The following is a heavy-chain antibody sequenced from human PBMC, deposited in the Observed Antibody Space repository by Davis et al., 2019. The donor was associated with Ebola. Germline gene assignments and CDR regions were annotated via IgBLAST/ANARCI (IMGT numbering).Heavy chain of an antibody. CDR2: ISSSASYK. Sequence: PGGSLRLSCAASGFTFSVYYMSWIRQAPGKGPEWVSSISSSASYKNYADSVKGRSTISRDDAKKSLYLQMDSLRAEDTAVYYCAQQLGDYGGNALRYWGQGTLVTVSS. V-gene: IGHV3-11*06. CDR3: AQQLGDYGGNALRY. D-gene: IGHD4-23*01. J-gene: IGHJ4*02. CDR1: GFTFSVYY.